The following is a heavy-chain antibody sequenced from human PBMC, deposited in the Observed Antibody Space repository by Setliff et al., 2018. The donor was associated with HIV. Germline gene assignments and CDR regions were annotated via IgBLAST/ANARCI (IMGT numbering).Heavy chain of an antibody. CDR1: GGSISTFY. V-gene: IGHV4-59*01. CDR2: IYYSGFS. Sequence: LSLTCTVSGGSISTFYWTWIRQPPGKGLEWIGYIYYSGFSNYNPSLKSRLTMSIDRSKNQFSLKLNSVTAADTAVYYCARDPGYYYMDVWGKGTMVTVSS. J-gene: IGHJ6*03. CDR3: ARDPGYYYMDV.